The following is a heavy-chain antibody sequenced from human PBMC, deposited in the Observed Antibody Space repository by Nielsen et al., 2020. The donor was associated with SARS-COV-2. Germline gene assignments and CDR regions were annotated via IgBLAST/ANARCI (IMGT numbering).Heavy chain of an antibody. V-gene: IGHV4-59*01. CDR2: IYYSGST. Sequence: SETLSLTCTVSGGSISSYYWSWIRQPPGKGLEWIGYIYYSGSTNYNPSLKSRVTISVDTSKNQFSLKLSSVTAADTAVYYCARGNYYYYGMDVWGQGTTVTVSS. CDR1: GGSISSYY. CDR3: ARGNYYYYGMDV. J-gene: IGHJ6*02.